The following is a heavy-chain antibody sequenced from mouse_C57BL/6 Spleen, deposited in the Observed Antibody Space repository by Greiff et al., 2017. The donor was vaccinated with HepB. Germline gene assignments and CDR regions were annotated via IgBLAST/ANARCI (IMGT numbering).Heavy chain of an antibody. V-gene: IGHV1-59*01. Sequence: QVQLQQPGAELVRPGTSVKLSCKASGYTFTSYWMHWVKQRPGQGLEWIGVIDPSDSYTNYNQKFKGKATLTVDTSSSTAYMQLSSLTSEDSAVYYCASWGTGTAFDYWGQGTTLTVSS. CDR1: GYTFTSYW. CDR3: ASWGTGTAFDY. J-gene: IGHJ2*01. CDR2: IDPSDSYT. D-gene: IGHD4-1*01.